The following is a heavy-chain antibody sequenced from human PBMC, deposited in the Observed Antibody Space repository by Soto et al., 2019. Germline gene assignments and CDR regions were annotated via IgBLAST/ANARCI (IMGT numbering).Heavy chain of an antibody. V-gene: IGHV5-51*01. CDR3: ARGGEYQGPYYYYYGMDV. CDR1: GYSFTSYW. D-gene: IGHD2-2*01. Sequence: PGESLKISCKGSGYSFTSYWIGWVRQMPGKGLEWMGIIYPGDSDTRYSPSFQGQVTISADKSISTAYLQWSSLKASDTAMYYCARGGEYQGPYYYYYGMDVWGQGTTVTVSS. CDR2: IYPGDSDT. J-gene: IGHJ6*02.